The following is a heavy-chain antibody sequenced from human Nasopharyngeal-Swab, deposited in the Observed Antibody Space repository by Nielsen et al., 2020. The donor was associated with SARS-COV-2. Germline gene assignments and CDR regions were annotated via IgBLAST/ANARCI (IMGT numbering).Heavy chain of an antibody. CDR1: GFSLSNARMG. CDR2: IFSNDEK. CDR3: ARSTPQYSSSWYPGDYYYYYMDV. J-gene: IGHJ6*03. D-gene: IGHD6-13*01. V-gene: IGHV2-26*01. Sequence: SGPTLVKPTETLTLTCTVSGFSLSNARMGVSWILQLPWKALELLALIFSNDEKSYSTSLKSRLTISKDTSKSQVVLTMTNMDPVDTATYYCARSTPQYSSSWYPGDYYYYYMDVWGKGTTVTVS.